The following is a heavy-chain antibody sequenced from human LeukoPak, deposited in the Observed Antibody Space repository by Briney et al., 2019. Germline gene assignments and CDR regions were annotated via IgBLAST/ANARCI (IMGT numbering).Heavy chain of an antibody. D-gene: IGHD3-22*01. CDR3: ARGTLYDSSGQTFDY. CDR1: GGSISSYY. J-gene: IGHJ4*02. CDR2: IYYSGST. Sequence: SETLSLTCTGSGGSISSYYWSWIRQPPGKGLEWIGYIYYSGSTNYNPSLKSRVTISVDTSKNQFSLKLSSVTAADTAVYYCARGTLYDSSGQTFDYWGQGTLVTVSS. V-gene: IGHV4-59*01.